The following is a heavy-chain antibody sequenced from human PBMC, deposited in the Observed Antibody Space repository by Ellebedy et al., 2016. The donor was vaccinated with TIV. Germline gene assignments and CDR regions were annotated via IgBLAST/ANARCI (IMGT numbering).Heavy chain of an antibody. D-gene: IGHD2-15*01. V-gene: IGHV4-59*12. CDR1: GGSISSYY. Sequence: MPSETLSLTCTVSGGSISSYYWSWIRQPPGKGLEWIGYIYYSGSTYYNPSLKSRVTISVDRSKNQFSLKLSSVTAADTAVYYCARGPTHPYCSGGSCLYYDAFDIWGQGTMVTVSS. CDR3: ARGPTHPYCSGGSCLYYDAFDI. J-gene: IGHJ3*02. CDR2: IYYSGST.